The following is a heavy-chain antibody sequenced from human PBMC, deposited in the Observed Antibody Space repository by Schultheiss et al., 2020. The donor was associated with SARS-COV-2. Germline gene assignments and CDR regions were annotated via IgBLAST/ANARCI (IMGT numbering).Heavy chain of an antibody. CDR2: ISGSGDST. J-gene: IGHJ4*02. CDR3: ASLTVAGINY. D-gene: IGHD6-19*01. V-gene: IGHV3-23*01. Sequence: GGSLRLSCAASVFTFSSYAMTWVRQAPGKGLECVSGISGSGDSTYYAGSVKGRFTISRDNSKSTLYLQMNSLRAEDTAVYYCASLTVAGINYWGQGTLVTVSS. CDR1: VFTFSSYA.